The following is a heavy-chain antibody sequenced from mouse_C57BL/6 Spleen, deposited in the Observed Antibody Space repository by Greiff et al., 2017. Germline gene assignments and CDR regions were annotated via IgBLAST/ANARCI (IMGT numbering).Heavy chain of an antibody. Sequence: QVQLQQPGAELVKPGASVKMSCKASGYTFTSYWITWVKQRPGQGLEWIGDIYPGSGSTNYNEKFKSKATLTVDTSSSTAYMQLSSLTSEDSAVYYCARCDGYYANFDYWGQGTTLTVSS. CDR1: GYTFTSYW. CDR2: IYPGSGST. D-gene: IGHD2-3*01. CDR3: ARCDGYYANFDY. J-gene: IGHJ2*01. V-gene: IGHV1-55*01.